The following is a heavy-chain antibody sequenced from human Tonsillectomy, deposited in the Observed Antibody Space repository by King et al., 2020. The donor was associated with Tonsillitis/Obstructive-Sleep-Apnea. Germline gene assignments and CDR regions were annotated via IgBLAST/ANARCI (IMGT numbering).Heavy chain of an antibody. CDR1: GYTFTRNY. CDR2: INPIDGIT. D-gene: IGHD2-15*01. CDR3: VRDDKDGRHLDY. J-gene: IGHJ4*02. Sequence: QLVQSGAELKKPGASVKVSCKASGYTFTRNYVHWVRQAPGQGLEWMGIINPIDGITTYAQRFQGRVTMTRDTSTSTVNMELSSLRAEDTAVYYCVRDDKDGRHLDYWGQGSLVSVSS. V-gene: IGHV1-46*01.